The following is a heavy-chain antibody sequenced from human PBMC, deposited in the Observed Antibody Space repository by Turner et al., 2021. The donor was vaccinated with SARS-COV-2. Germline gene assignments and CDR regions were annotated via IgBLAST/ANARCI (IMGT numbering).Heavy chain of an antibody. D-gene: IGHD1-1*01. Sequence: EVQLVESGGGLVQPGGSLRLSCAVSGFTFSTYWMHWVRQATGKWLVWGSRIDTDGSTTNYADSVKGRFTISRDNAKNTLYLQMNSLRAEDTAVYYCGRDLSGRSDYWGKGTLVTVSS. CDR1: GFTFSTYW. CDR2: IDTDGSTT. J-gene: IGHJ4*02. V-gene: IGHV3-74*01. CDR3: GRDLSGRSDY.